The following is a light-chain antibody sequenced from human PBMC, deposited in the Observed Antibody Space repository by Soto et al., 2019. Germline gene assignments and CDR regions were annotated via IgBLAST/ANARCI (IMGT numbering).Light chain of an antibody. V-gene: IGLV1-51*01. CDR1: TSNIGNTY. Sequence: QSVLTQPPSVSAAPGQKVTISCSGSTSNIGNTYVSWYQQLPGTAPKLIIFDNYKRPSGIPDRFSGSKSGTSATLGITGLQTGDEADYYCGTWDNSLSAGVFGGGTKLTVL. CDR3: GTWDNSLSAGV. CDR2: DNY. J-gene: IGLJ3*02.